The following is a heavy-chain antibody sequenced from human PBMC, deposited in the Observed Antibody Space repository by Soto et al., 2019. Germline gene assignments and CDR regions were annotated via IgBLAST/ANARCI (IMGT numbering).Heavy chain of an antibody. V-gene: IGHV4-39*01. D-gene: IGHD5-12*01. J-gene: IGHJ4*02. Sequence: PSETLSLTCTVSGGSISSSSYYWGWIRQPPGKGLEWIGSIYYSGSTYYNPSLKSRVTISVDTSKNQFSLKLSSVTAADTAVYYCARHRHPSKWLRGFDYWGQGTLVTVSS. CDR3: ARHRHPSKWLRGFDY. CDR1: GGSISSSSYY. CDR2: IYYSGST.